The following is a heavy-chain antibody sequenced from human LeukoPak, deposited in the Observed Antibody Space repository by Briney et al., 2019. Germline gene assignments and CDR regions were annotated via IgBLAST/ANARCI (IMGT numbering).Heavy chain of an antibody. CDR1: GGSISSGGYY. D-gene: IGHD3-22*01. V-gene: IGHV4-31*03. Sequence: PSETLSLTCTVSGGSISSGGYYWSWIRQHPGKGLEWMGYIYYSGSTYYNPSLKSRVTISVDTSKNQFSLKLSSVTAADTAVYYCARRDSGYSYFDYWAREPWSPSPQ. CDR2: IYYSGST. J-gene: IGHJ4*02. CDR3: ARRDSGYSYFDY.